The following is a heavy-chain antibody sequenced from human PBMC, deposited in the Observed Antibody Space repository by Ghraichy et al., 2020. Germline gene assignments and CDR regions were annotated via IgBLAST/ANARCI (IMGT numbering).Heavy chain of an antibody. CDR3: ANAGQDCRSTSCYSYYYYYAMNV. CDR1: GGSISSRSHY. Sequence: SETLSLTCTVSGGSISSRSHYWGWIRQPPGKGLEWIGTIDYSGTTYYSPSLKSRVTISVDTSKKQVSLKLSAVTAADTAVYFWANAGQDCRSTSCYSYYYYYAMNVWGQGTTVTVSS. D-gene: IGHD2-2*01. J-gene: IGHJ6*02. V-gene: IGHV4-39*01. CDR2: IDYSGTT.